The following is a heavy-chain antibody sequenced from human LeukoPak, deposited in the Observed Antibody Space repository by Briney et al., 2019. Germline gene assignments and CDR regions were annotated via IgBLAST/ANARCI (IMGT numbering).Heavy chain of an antibody. Sequence: PGGSLRLSCAASGFIFSSYAMSWVRQAPGKGLEWVSAISGSGGSTYYADSVKGRFTISRDNSKNTLYLQMNSLRAEDTAVYYCAKYSGESGYSSEHYFDYWGQGTLVTVSS. CDR3: AKYSGESGYSSEHYFDY. CDR2: ISGSGGST. J-gene: IGHJ4*02. V-gene: IGHV3-23*01. D-gene: IGHD3-3*01. CDR1: GFIFSSYA.